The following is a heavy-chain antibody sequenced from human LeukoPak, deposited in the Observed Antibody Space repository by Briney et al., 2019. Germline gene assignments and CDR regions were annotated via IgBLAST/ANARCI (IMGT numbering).Heavy chain of an antibody. CDR2: IRYDGSNK. J-gene: IGHJ4*02. CDR1: GFTFSSYV. D-gene: IGHD2-21*01. CDR3: ARSSSVTIPGYYFDY. Sequence: GGSLRLSCAASGFTFSSYVMHWVRQAPGKGLEWVAFIRYDGSNKYYSDSEKGRFTISRDNSKNTLYLQMNSLRSDDTAVYYCARSSSVTIPGYYFDYWGQGTLVTVSS. V-gene: IGHV3-30*02.